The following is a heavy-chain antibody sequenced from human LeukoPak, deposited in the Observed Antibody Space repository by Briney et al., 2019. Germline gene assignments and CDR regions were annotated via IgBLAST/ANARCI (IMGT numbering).Heavy chain of an antibody. CDR3: ARDPLWDSSDSGFDY. J-gene: IGHJ4*02. CDR1: GYTFTSYY. Sequence: SCKASGYTFTSYYMHWVRQAPGKGLEWVAVIWYDGSNKYYADSVKGRFTISRDNSKNALYLQMNSLRAEDTAVYYCARDPLWDSSDSGFDYWGQGTLVTVSS. CDR2: IWYDGSNK. D-gene: IGHD3-22*01. V-gene: IGHV3-33*01.